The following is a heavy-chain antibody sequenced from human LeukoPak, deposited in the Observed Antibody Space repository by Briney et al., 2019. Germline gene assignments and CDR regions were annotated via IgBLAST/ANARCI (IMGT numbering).Heavy chain of an antibody. CDR3: ARLYYDILTAIRN. CDR2: ISGSGGST. V-gene: IGHV3-23*01. J-gene: IGHJ4*02. D-gene: IGHD3-9*01. CDR1: GFTFSSYA. Sequence: PGGSLRLSCAASGFTFSSYAMSWVRQAPGKGLEWVSAISGSGGSTYYADSVKGRFTISRDNSKNTLFLQMNSLRAEDTAVYFCARLYYDILTAIRNWGQGTLVTVSS.